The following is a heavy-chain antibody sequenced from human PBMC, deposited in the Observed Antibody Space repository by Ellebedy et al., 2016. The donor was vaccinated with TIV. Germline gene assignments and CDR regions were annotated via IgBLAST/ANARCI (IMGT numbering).Heavy chain of an antibody. Sequence: GESLKISXAASGFTFSSYSMNWVRQAPGKGLEWVSYISSSSSTMYYADSVKGRFTISRDNSKNTLYLQMNSLRAEDAAVYYCAKEGGFNYGSIDCWGQGTLVTVSS. CDR1: GFTFSSYS. V-gene: IGHV3-48*04. CDR3: AKEGGFNYGSIDC. CDR2: ISSSSSTM. D-gene: IGHD5-18*01. J-gene: IGHJ4*02.